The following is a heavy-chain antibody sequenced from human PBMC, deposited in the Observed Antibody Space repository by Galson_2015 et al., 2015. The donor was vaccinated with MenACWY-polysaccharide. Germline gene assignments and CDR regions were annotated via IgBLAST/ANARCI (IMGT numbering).Heavy chain of an antibody. CDR1: GFTFSGSW. D-gene: IGHD5-12*01. Sequence: SLRLSCAASGFTFSGSWMHWVRQAPGKGLVWVSRINSDGRSTSYADSVKGRFTTSRDNAKNTLYLQMNSLSAENTAVYYCARRTVRLPKNYYCADGGQGTLVT. CDR3: ARRTVRLPKNYYCAD. CDR2: INSDGRST. V-gene: IGHV3-74*01. J-gene: IGHJ4*02.